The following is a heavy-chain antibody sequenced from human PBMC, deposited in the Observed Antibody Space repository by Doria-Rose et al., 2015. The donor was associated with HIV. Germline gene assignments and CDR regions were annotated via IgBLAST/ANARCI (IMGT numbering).Heavy chain of an antibody. CDR2: IFSDDER. V-gene: IGHV2-26*01. D-gene: IGHD6-13*01. Sequence: SGPVLVKPTETPTLTCTVSGVSLSSPGMGVSWIRQPPGKALEWLANIFSDDERSYNTSLKSRLTISRGTSKSQLVLTMTDMDPVDTATYYCARIKSSRWYHKYYFDFWGQGTLVIVSA. J-gene: IGHJ4*02. CDR3: ARIKSSRWYHKYYFDF. CDR1: GVSLSSPGMG.